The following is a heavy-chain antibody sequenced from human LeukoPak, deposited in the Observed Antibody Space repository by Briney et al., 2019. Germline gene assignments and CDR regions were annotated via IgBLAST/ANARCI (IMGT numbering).Heavy chain of an antibody. Sequence: GASVKVSCKASGYAFTDYYIHWVRQAPGQGLEWMGWINPNSGGTNYAQKFQGRVTITRDTSISTAFMELSGLRSDDTAVYYCASDDRRGFSPDYWGQGTLVTVSS. CDR2: INPNSGGT. CDR3: ASDDRRGFSPDY. D-gene: IGHD3-22*01. V-gene: IGHV1-2*02. J-gene: IGHJ4*02. CDR1: GYAFTDYY.